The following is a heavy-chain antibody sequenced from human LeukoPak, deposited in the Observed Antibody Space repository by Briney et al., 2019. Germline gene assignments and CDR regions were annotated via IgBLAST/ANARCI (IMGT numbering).Heavy chain of an antibody. CDR2: IVVGSGNT. Sequence: KISCKGSGYIFTSYWIGWVRQMPGKGLEWIGWIVVGSGNTNYAQKFQERVTITRDMSTSTAYMELSSLRSEDTAVYYCAAGGYYYMDVWGKGTTVTVSS. CDR1: GYIFTSYW. V-gene: IGHV1-58*02. J-gene: IGHJ6*03. D-gene: IGHD3-16*01. CDR3: AAGGYYYMDV.